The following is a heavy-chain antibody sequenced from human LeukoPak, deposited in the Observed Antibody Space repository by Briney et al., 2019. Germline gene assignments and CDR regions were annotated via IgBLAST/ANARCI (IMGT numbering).Heavy chain of an antibody. CDR2: IYHSGNT. D-gene: IGHD4-17*01. CDR3: ARDGGSYSDIAEYFQH. J-gene: IGHJ1*01. CDR1: GGSVSSGPYY. V-gene: IGHV4-61*01. Sequence: PSETLSLTCTVSGGSVSSGPYYWSWIRQPPGEGLEWRGYIYHSGNTNYHPSLKSRVTISVDRSKNQFSLKLSSVTAADTAVYYCARDGGSYSDIAEYFQHWGQGTLVTVPS.